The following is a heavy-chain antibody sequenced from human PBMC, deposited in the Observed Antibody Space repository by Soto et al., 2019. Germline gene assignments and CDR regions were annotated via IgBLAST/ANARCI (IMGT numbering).Heavy chain of an antibody. CDR2: INAGNGNT. CDR3: ARDLPPQWLGT. CDR1: GYTFTSYA. J-gene: IGHJ5*02. D-gene: IGHD6-19*01. Sequence: ASVKVSCKASGYTFTSYAMHWVRQAPGQRLEWMGWINAGNGNTKYSQKFQGRVTITRDTSASIAYMELSSLRSEDTAVYYCARDLPPQWLGTWGQGTLVTVSS. V-gene: IGHV1-3*01.